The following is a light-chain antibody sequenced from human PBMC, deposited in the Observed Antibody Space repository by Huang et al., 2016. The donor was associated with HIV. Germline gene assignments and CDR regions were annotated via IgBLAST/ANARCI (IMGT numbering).Light chain of an antibody. V-gene: IGKV1-39*01. CDR2: AAS. J-gene: IGKJ2*01. Sequence: DIQMTQSPSSLSASVGDRVTITCRASQSISSYLNWYQQKPGKAPKLLIYAASSFQSEGPSRFSGSGSLTDFTLTISSLQPEDCATYYCQQSYSTLRYTFGQGTKLGIK. CDR3: QQSYSTLRYT. CDR1: QSISSY.